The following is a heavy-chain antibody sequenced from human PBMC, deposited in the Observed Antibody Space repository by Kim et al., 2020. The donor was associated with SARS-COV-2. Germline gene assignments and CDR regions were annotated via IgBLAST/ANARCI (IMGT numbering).Heavy chain of an antibody. V-gene: IGHV4-30-4*01. CDR3: ARDSAGYGHIDF. J-gene: IGHJ4*02. D-gene: IGHD5-18*01. Sequence: SETLSLTCTVSGGSINSVGYNWSWIRQPPGKGLEWIGYIYYSGSTHYNLSLKSRLTISVDTSKNQFSLRLTSVTAADTAVYYCARDSAGYGHIDFWGQGTLVTVSS. CDR2: IYYSGST. CDR1: GGSINSVGYN.